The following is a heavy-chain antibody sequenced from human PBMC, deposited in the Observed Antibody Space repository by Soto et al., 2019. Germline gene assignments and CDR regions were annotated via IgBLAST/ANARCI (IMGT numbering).Heavy chain of an antibody. Sequence: GGSLRLSCAASGFTFSSYAMSWVRQAPGKGLEWVSAISGSGGSTYYADSVKGRFTISRDNSKNTLYLQMNSLRAEDMAVYYCAKDGVSPASRDIVVVPAAFNYWGQGTLVTVSS. V-gene: IGHV3-23*01. CDR1: GFTFSSYA. CDR2: ISGSGGST. D-gene: IGHD2-2*01. CDR3: AKDGVSPASRDIVVVPAAFNY. J-gene: IGHJ4*02.